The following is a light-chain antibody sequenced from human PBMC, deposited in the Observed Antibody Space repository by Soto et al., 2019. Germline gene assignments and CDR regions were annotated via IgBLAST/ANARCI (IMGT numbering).Light chain of an antibody. Sequence: ETVLTQSPGTLSLSPGERATLSCRASQNLNSNFLAWYQQKPGQAPRLLIYGVSNRATGIPDRFSGSGTGTDFTLSICRLEPEDFAVYYCQQYGSAPPFTFGPGTKVDIK. J-gene: IGKJ3*01. CDR2: GVS. CDR3: QQYGSAPPFT. V-gene: IGKV3-20*01. CDR1: QNLNSNF.